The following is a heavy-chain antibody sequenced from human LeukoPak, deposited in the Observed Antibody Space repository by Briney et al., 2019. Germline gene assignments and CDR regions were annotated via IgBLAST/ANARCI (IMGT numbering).Heavy chain of an antibody. CDR2: INHSGST. CDR3: ARGNKDFDY. Sequence: PSETLSLTCAVYGGSFSGYYWSWIRQPPGKGLEWIGEINHSGSTNYNPSLKSRVTISVDTFKNQFSLKLSSVTAADTAVYYCARGNKDFDYWGQGTLVTVSS. V-gene: IGHV4-34*01. D-gene: IGHD1/OR15-1a*01. J-gene: IGHJ4*02. CDR1: GGSFSGYY.